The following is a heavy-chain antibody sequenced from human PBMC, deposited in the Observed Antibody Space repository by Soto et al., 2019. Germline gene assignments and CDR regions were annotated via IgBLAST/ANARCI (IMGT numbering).Heavy chain of an antibody. CDR2: MNPNSGNT. V-gene: IGHV1-8*01. CDR3: ARGHGYSYNYYYMDV. D-gene: IGHD5-18*01. Sequence: ASVKVSCKASGYTITSYDINWVRQATGQGLEWMGWMNPNSGNTGYAQKFQGRVTMTRNTSISTAYMELSSLRSEDTAVYYCARGHGYSYNYYYMDVWGKGTTVTVSS. CDR1: GYTITSYD. J-gene: IGHJ6*03.